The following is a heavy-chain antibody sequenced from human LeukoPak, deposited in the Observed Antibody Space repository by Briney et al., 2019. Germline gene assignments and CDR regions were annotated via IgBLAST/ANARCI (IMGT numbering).Heavy chain of an antibody. Sequence: GGSLRLSCAASGFTLSSYGMHWVRQGPGKGLEWVAIISYDGSNKYYGDSVKGRFTISRDNSKNTLFLQMNSLRPEDTAVYYCARHPGDFTGIVNYYYMDVWGKGTTVTVSS. CDR1: GFTLSSYG. CDR3: ARHPGDFTGIVNYYYMDV. D-gene: IGHD1-26*01. CDR2: ISYDGSNK. J-gene: IGHJ6*03. V-gene: IGHV3-30*03.